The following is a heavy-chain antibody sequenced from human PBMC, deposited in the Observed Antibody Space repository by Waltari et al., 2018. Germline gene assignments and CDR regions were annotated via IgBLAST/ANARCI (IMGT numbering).Heavy chain of an antibody. J-gene: IGHJ4*02. CDR2: IRRQPFNYAT. Sequence: EVQVVESGGGLVQPGGSLKLSCRTSGFSFSRSTIHWVRQTSGRGLEWVGRIRRQPFNYATAYSESVKGRFTISRDDSKNTAYLQMNNLMTEDTAVYYCSGGEVTGTDFWGQGTLVTVSS. V-gene: IGHV3-73*01. D-gene: IGHD1-1*01. CDR3: SGGEVTGTDF. CDR1: GFSFSRST.